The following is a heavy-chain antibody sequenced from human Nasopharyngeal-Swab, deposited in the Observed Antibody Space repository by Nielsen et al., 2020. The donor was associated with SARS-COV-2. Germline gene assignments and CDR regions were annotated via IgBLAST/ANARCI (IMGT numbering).Heavy chain of an antibody. CDR3: AKGGWYYDSSGNFFDY. J-gene: IGHJ4*02. CDR1: GLTFSSYG. Sequence: GESLKISCAASGLTFSSYGMHWVRQAPGKGLEWVAVIWYDGSNKYYADSVKGRFTISRDNSRNTLYLQMNSLRAEDTAVYYCAKGGWYYDSSGNFFDYWGQGTLVTVSS. CDR2: IWYDGSNK. V-gene: IGHV3-30*02. D-gene: IGHD3-22*01.